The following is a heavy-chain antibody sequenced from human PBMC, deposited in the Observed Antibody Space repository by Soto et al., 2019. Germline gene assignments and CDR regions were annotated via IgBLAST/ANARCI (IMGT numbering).Heavy chain of an antibody. CDR1: GGSISTSPYF. V-gene: IGHV4-39*01. D-gene: IGHD3-10*01. Sequence: PSETLSLTCSVSGGSISTSPYFWGWIRQPPGKGLEWVGAVHYSGSANYRSSLQSRVTISVDTSHNQFSLRLRSVTAADTAVYYCARHRWGSGSYSGLLDFWGQGALVTVSS. CDR2: VHYSGSA. CDR3: ARHRWGSGSYSGLLDF. J-gene: IGHJ4*02.